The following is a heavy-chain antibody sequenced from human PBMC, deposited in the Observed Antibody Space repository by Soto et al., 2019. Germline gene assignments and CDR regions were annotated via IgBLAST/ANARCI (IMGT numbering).Heavy chain of an antibody. D-gene: IGHD4-17*01. J-gene: IGHJ4*02. Sequence: VQLVESGGGVVQPGRSLRLSCAASGFTFSSYAMHWVRQAPGKGLEWVAVISYDGSNKYYADSVKGRFTISRDNSKNTLYLQMNSLRAEDTAVYYCARVTVTYFDYWGQGTLVTVSS. CDR2: ISYDGSNK. V-gene: IGHV3-30-3*01. CDR3: ARVTVTYFDY. CDR1: GFTFSSYA.